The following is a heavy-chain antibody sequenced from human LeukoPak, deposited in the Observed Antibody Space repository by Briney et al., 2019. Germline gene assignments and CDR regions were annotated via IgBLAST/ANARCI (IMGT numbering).Heavy chain of an antibody. J-gene: IGHJ4*02. CDR3: ARVEWELAPLDY. CDR1: GYTFTAYG. CDR2: IGAYSGNT. D-gene: IGHD1-26*01. Sequence: ASVKVSCKASGYTFTAYGITWVRQGPGQGLEWMGWIGAYSGNTDYAQKLQGRVTMTTDTSTSTAYMELRSLRSDDTAVYYCARVEWELAPLDYWGQGTLVAVSS. V-gene: IGHV1-18*01.